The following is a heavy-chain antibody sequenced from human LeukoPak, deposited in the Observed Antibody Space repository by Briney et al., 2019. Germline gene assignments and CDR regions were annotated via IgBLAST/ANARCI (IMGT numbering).Heavy chain of an antibody. CDR2: VYYSGNT. Sequence: SETLSLTCTVSGGSISSSSSFWAWIRQPPGKGLEWIGNVYYSGNTHYNPSLKSRVTISFDTSKNQFSLRLTSVTAADTAVYYCARHGLYQDYGYWGQGTLVTVSS. CDR3: ARHGLYQDYGY. CDR1: GGSISSSSSF. V-gene: IGHV4-39*01. D-gene: IGHD3-16*01. J-gene: IGHJ4*02.